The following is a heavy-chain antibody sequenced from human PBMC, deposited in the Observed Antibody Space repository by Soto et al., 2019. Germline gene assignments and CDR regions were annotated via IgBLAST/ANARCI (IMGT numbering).Heavy chain of an antibody. CDR3: GTPPGGGGY. V-gene: IGHV3-53*01. Sequence: EVQLVESGGGLIQPGGSLRLSCAVSGFTVSNNYMSWVRQAPGKGLEGVSVIYSGGYTAYGDSVKGRFTISRDNSKNTPYLQIKGLGADDAAVFYWGTPPGGGGYWGQGTLVTVSS. D-gene: IGHD2-15*01. CDR1: GFTVSNNY. J-gene: IGHJ4*02. CDR2: IYSGGYT.